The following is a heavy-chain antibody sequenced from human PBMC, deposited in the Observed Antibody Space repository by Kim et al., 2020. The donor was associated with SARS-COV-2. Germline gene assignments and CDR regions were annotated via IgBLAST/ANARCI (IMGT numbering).Heavy chain of an antibody. CDR1: GYSFTSYW. CDR2: IYPGDSDT. V-gene: IGHV5-51*01. D-gene: IGHD5-18*01. CDR3: ARPLTAMVSGDAFDI. Sequence: GESLKISCKGSGYSFTSYWIGWVRQMPGKGLEWMGIIYPGDSDTRYSPSFQGQVTISADKSISTAYLQWSSLKASDTAMYYCARPLTAMVSGDAFDIWGQGTMVTVSS. J-gene: IGHJ3*02.